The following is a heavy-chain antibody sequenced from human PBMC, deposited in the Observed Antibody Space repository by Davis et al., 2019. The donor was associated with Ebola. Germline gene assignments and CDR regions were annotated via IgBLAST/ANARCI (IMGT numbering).Heavy chain of an antibody. CDR3: ARTPLGSSGDY. D-gene: IGHD3-22*01. Sequence: PSETLSLTCTVSGGSISSGDYYWSWIRQPPGKGLEWIGEINHSGSTNYNPSLKSRVTISVDTSKNQFSLKLSSVTAADTAVYYCARTPLGSSGDYWGQGTLVTVSS. V-gene: IGHV4-39*07. J-gene: IGHJ4*02. CDR2: INHSGST. CDR1: GGSISSGDYY.